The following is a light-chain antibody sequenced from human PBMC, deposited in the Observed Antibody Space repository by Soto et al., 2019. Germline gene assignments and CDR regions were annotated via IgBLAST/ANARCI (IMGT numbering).Light chain of an antibody. J-gene: IGKJ1*01. CDR1: QSVSSSY. CDR3: QQYDSSPKT. V-gene: IGKV3-20*01. Sequence: EIVLTQSPGTLSLSPGEIATLSFRSSQSVSSSYLAWYQQKPGQAPRLLIYGASSRATGIPDRFSGSGSGTDFTLTISRLEPEDFAVYYCQQYDSSPKTFGQGTKVDIK. CDR2: GAS.